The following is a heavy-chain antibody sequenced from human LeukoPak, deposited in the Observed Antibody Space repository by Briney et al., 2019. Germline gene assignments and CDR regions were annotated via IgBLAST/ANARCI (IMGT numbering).Heavy chain of an antibody. J-gene: IGHJ4*02. CDR2: IYYSGST. D-gene: IGHD3-22*01. V-gene: IGHV4-59*08. CDR1: GGSISSYY. CDR3: ARHGRDYYDSSGHYTVGLFDY. Sequence: SETLSLTCTVSGGSISSYYWSWIRQPPGKGLEWIGYIYYSGSTNYNPSLKSRVTISVDTSKNQFSLKLSSVTAADTAVYYCARHGRDYYDSSGHYTVGLFDYWGQGTLVTVSS.